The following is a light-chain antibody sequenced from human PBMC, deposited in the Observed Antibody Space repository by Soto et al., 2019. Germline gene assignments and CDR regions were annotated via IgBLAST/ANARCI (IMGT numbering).Light chain of an antibody. CDR2: KAS. J-gene: IGKJ1*01. CDR3: QHYASFSGT. CDR1: QSVSSW. V-gene: IGKV1-5*03. Sequence: DIQMTQSPSTLSASVGGRVTITCRASQSVSSWVAWYHLKPGKAPKLLIYKASTLETGVPSRFSGSGSRTEFTLTISSLQPDDFATYYCQHYASFSGTFGQGTKVDIK.